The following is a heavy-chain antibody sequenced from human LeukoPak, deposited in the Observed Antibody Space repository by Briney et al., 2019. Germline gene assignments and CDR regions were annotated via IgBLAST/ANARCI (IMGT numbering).Heavy chain of an antibody. Sequence: MSGGSLRLSCAASGFTFSNAWMSWVRQAPGKGLEWVGRIKSKTDGGTTDYAAPVKGRFTISRDDSKNTLYLQMNSLKTEDTAVYYCTTGGIVGATTGIDYWGQGTLVTVSS. CDR1: GFTFSNAW. CDR2: IKSKTDGGTT. CDR3: TTGGIVGATTGIDY. J-gene: IGHJ4*02. D-gene: IGHD1-26*01. V-gene: IGHV3-15*01.